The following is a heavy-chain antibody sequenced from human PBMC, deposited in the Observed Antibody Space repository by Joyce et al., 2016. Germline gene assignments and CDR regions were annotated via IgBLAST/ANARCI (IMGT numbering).Heavy chain of an antibody. J-gene: IGHJ6*02. CDR1: GYSISSNYY. V-gene: IGHV4-38-2*02. Sequence: QVQLQESGPGLVKPSGTLSLTCTVSGYSISSNYYWGWIRQPPGKGLEWIGSISHSGSTYYNPSLKSRVTKSVDTSKNQFSLKLSSVTAADTAVYYCAREMYYDFWSGWTPDVWGQGTTVTVSS. CDR3: AREMYYDFWSGWTPDV. CDR2: ISHSGST. D-gene: IGHD3-3*01.